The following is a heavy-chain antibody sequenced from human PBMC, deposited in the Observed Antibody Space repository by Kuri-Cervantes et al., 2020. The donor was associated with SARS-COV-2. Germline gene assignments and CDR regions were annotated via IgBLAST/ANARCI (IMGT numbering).Heavy chain of an antibody. J-gene: IGHJ4*02. CDR3: AHLKYSYGLGTSYHFDH. Sequence: SGPTLVKPTQTLTLTCTSSGFSFSTSGVSVGWIRQPPEEALEWLALIYWDEDKRYSPSLKSRLTITKDTTKNQVLLTLTNMDPVDTARHYCAHLKYSYGLGTSYHFDHWGQGTLVTVSS. CDR1: GFSFSTSGVS. D-gene: IGHD3-10*01. CDR2: IYWDEDK. V-gene: IGHV2-5*02.